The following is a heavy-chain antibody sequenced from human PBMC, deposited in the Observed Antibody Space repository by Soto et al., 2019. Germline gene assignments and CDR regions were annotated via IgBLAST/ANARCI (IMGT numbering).Heavy chain of an antibody. D-gene: IGHD6-19*01. CDR1: GFTFSSYG. Sequence: QVQLVESGGGVVQPGRSLRLSCAASGFTFSSYGMHWVRQAPGKGLEWVAVISYDGSNKYYADSVKGRFTISRDNSKNTLYLQMNSLRAEDTAVYYCAKDRLTVAALLYWGQGTLVTVSS. V-gene: IGHV3-30*18. J-gene: IGHJ4*02. CDR3: AKDRLTVAALLY. CDR2: ISYDGSNK.